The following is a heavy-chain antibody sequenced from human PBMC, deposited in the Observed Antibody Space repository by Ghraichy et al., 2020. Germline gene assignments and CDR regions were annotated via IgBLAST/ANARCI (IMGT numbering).Heavy chain of an antibody. Sequence: GGSLRLSCAASGFTFTSNSMTWVRQAPGKGLEWVSCISGSSGSTSYTDSVKGRFTISRDNSKNTLYLQMNSLRADDTAVYYCAKGGWRHPLDYWGQGALVTVSS. J-gene: IGHJ4*02. CDR2: ISGSSGST. V-gene: IGHV3-23*01. CDR1: GFTFTSNS. D-gene: IGHD6-19*01. CDR3: AKGGWRHPLDY.